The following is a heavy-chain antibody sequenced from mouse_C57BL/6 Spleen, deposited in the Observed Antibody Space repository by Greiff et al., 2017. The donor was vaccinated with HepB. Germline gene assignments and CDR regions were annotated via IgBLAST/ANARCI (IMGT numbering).Heavy chain of an antibody. Sequence: DVKLVESGGGLVKPGGSLKLSCAASGFTFSSYAMSWVRQTPEKRLEWVATISDGGSYTYYPDNVKGRFTISRDNAKNNLSLQMSHLKSEDTAMYYCAREAYGTVAYWGQGTLVTVSA. J-gene: IGHJ3*01. CDR1: GFTFSSYA. CDR2: ISDGGSYT. CDR3: AREAYGTVAY. V-gene: IGHV5-4*01. D-gene: IGHD1-1*01.